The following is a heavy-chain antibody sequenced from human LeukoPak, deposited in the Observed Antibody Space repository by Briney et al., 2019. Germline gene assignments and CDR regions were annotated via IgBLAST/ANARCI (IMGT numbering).Heavy chain of an antibody. Sequence: ASVKVSCKASGYTFTGYFMHWVRQAPGQGLEWMGWIKPKSGVTNYAQKFQGRVTMTRDTSISTAYMEVSRLTSDDTAVYYCARGLAVAGYYMDVWGKGTTVTVSS. D-gene: IGHD6-19*01. V-gene: IGHV1-2*02. CDR2: IKPKSGVT. CDR3: ARGLAVAGYYMDV. CDR1: GYTFTGYF. J-gene: IGHJ6*03.